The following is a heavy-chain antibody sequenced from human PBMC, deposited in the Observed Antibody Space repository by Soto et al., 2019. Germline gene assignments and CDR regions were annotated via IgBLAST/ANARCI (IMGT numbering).Heavy chain of an antibody. Sequence: EVQLLESGGGLVQPGGSLRLSCAASGFPFSTYDMSWVRQAPGKGLEWVSVISGSDQSTYYADSLNGRLTISRDNSKNSLYLQMDSLRVEDSSVYHCVKGGWLDEWGQGTLVTVSS. J-gene: IGHJ4*02. CDR1: GFPFSTYD. CDR3: VKGGWLDE. CDR2: ISGSDQST. V-gene: IGHV3-23*01. D-gene: IGHD5-12*01.